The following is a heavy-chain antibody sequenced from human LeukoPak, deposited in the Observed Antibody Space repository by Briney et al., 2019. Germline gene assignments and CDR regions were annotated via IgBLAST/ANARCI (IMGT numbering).Heavy chain of an antibody. CDR1: GFTFSEYA. CDR3: ARHDSFIPF. CDR2: ISDSGRSS. J-gene: IGHJ4*02. D-gene: IGHD3-16*02. Sequence: GGSLRLSCAVTGFTFSEYAMSWVRQAPGKGLEWVSGISDSGRSSYYTDSVKGRCTISRDNSKNTVSLQINNLRTEDTAVYFCARHDSFIPFWGQGTLVTVTS. V-gene: IGHV3-23*01.